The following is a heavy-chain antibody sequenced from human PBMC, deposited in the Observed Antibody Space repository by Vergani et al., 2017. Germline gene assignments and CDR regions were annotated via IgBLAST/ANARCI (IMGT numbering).Heavy chain of an antibody. J-gene: IGHJ5*02. D-gene: IGHD6-6*01. V-gene: IGHV1-18*04. CDR1: GYTFTSYG. CDR3: ATPHTLRKKIAARPGRYNWFDP. CDR2: ISAYNGNT. Sequence: QVQLVQSGAEVKKPGASVKVSCKASGYTFTSYGISWVRQAPGQGLEWMGWISAYNGNTNYAQKLQGRVTMTTDTSTSTAYMELRSLRSDDTAVYYCATPHTLRKKIAARPGRYNWFDPWGQGTLVTVSS.